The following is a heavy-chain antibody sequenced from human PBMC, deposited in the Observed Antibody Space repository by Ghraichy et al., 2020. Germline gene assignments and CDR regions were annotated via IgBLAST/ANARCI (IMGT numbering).Heavy chain of an antibody. CDR1: GGSISSGGYY. CDR2: IYYSGST. V-gene: IGHV4-31*03. D-gene: IGHD3-22*01. J-gene: IGHJ5*02. CDR3: ASTSDYDSSGWRFDP. Sequence: SETLSLTCTVSGGSISSGGYYWSWIRQHPGKGLEWIGYIYYSGSTYYNPSLKSRVTISVDTSKNQFSLKLSSVTAADTAVYYCASTSDYDSSGWRFDPWGQGTLVTVSS.